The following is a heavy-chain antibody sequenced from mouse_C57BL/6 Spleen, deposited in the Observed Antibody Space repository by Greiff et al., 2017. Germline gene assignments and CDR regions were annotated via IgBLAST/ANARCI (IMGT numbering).Heavy chain of an antibody. V-gene: IGHV5-17*01. CDR1: GFTFSDYG. D-gene: IGHD2-3*01. Sequence: DVQLVASWGGLVKPGGSLKLSCAASGFTFSDYGMHWVRQAPEKGLELVAYISSGSSTIYYADTVKGRFTISRDHAKNTLFLQMTSLRSEDTAMYYCARGGYYSPWFAYWGQGTLVTVSA. J-gene: IGHJ3*01. CDR3: ARGGYYSPWFAY. CDR2: ISSGSSTI.